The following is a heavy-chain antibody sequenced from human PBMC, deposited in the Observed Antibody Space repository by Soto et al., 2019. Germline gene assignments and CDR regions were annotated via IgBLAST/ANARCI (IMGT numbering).Heavy chain of an antibody. J-gene: IGHJ4*02. V-gene: IGHV3-23*01. D-gene: IGHD3-9*01. CDR3: AGRTGYPFDY. Sequence: EVQLLESGGGLVQPGGSVRLSCAASGFIFSNYAMNWVRQAPGKGLEWVLAVGGNGFDTYYADSVKGRFTISRDNSKNTLYLQMNSLRAEDTALYYCAGRTGYPFDYWGQGTLVTVSS. CDR1: GFIFSNYA. CDR2: VGGNGFDT.